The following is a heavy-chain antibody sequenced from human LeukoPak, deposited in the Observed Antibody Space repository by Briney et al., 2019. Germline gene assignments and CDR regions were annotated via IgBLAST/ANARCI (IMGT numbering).Heavy chain of an antibody. V-gene: IGHV3-74*01. D-gene: IGHD3-16*01. CDR2: INTDTRGT. J-gene: IGHJ4*02. CDR1: GFXFTDYW. Sequence: PGGSLRLSCAASGFXFTDYWIHWVRQAPGKGLVWVSIINTDTRGTYYADSVKGRFTISRDNAKNTLYLQMNSLRAEDTAVYYCARAGAYHFDNWGQGTLVTVSS. CDR3: ARAGAYHFDN.